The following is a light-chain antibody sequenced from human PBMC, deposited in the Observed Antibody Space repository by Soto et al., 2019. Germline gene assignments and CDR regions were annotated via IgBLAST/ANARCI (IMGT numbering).Light chain of an antibody. Sequence: EIVLTQSPATLSSFPGDRVTLSCRASQYINTRLAWYQHRPGQAPRLLIYGASNRATGIPDRFSGSGYGKDFNLTISRLEPEDFAVYYCQQYGSSGTFGQGTKLDIK. CDR3: QQYGSSGT. J-gene: IGKJ1*01. CDR1: QYINTR. V-gene: IGKV3-20*01. CDR2: GAS.